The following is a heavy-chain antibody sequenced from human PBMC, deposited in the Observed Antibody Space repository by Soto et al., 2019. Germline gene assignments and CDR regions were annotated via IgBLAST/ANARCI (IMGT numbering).Heavy chain of an antibody. V-gene: IGHV3-30-3*01. CDR1: GFTFRTYA. D-gene: IGHD6-6*01. Sequence: QVQLVESGGGVVQPGRSLRLSCAASGFTFRTYAMHWVRQAPGKGLEWVALISYDGSNKYYADSVKGRFTISRDNSKNTVSLQMNGLRAEDTAVYYCARDSSSSLGYHYGMDVWGQGTTVTVSS. J-gene: IGHJ6*02. CDR2: ISYDGSNK. CDR3: ARDSSSSLGYHYGMDV.